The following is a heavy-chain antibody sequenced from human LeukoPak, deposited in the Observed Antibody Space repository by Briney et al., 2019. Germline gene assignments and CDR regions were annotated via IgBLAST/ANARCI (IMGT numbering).Heavy chain of an antibody. CDR3: ARETMVRGWVYYYYMDV. CDR2: INPNSGGT. Sequence: ASVKVSCKASGYTFTGYYMHWVRQAPGQGLEWMGWINPNSGGTNYAQKFQGRVTMTRDTSISTAYMELSRLRSDDTAVYYCARETMVRGWVYYYYMDVWGKGTTVTVSS. CDR1: GYTFTGYY. D-gene: IGHD3-10*01. J-gene: IGHJ6*03. V-gene: IGHV1-2*02.